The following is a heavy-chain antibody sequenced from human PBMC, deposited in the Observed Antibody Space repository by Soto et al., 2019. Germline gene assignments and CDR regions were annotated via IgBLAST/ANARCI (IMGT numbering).Heavy chain of an antibody. CDR2: IYPGDSDT. D-gene: IGHD3-3*01. J-gene: IGHJ6*02. CDR1: GYSFTSYW. Sequence: PVESLKISCKGSGYSFTSYWIGWVRQMPGKGLEWMGIIYPGDSDTRYSPSFQGQVTISADKSISTAYLQWSSLKASDTAMYYCARHKGSVTIFGVVSYGMDVWGQGTTVTVSS. V-gene: IGHV5-51*01. CDR3: ARHKGSVTIFGVVSYGMDV.